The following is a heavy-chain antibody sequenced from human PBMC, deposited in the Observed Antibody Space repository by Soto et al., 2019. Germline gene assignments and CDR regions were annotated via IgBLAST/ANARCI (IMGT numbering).Heavy chain of an antibody. V-gene: IGHV1-69*02. CDR3: ARGQRPADLDY. CDR1: GGTFSSYT. J-gene: IGHJ4*02. Sequence: QVQLVQSGAEVKKPGSSVKVSCKASGGTFSSYTISWVRQAPGQGLEWMGRIIPILGIANYAQKFQGRVTITADKSTSTAYMELSSLRSEDTAGYYCARGQRPADLDYWGQGTLVTVSS. CDR2: IIPILGIA.